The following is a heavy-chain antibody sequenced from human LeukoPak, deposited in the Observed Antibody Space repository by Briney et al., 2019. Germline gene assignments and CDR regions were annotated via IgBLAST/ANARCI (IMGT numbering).Heavy chain of an antibody. CDR3: AKEGSNWNAEFFDY. Sequence: GGSLILSCAASGFTFSSYAMSWVRQAPGKGLEWVSAISGSGGSTYYADSVKGRFTISRDNSKNTLYLHMNSLRADASAVYYCAKEGSNWNAEFFDYWGRGTLVTVSS. CDR1: GFTFSSYA. J-gene: IGHJ4*02. D-gene: IGHD1-1*01. V-gene: IGHV3-23*01. CDR2: ISGSGGST.